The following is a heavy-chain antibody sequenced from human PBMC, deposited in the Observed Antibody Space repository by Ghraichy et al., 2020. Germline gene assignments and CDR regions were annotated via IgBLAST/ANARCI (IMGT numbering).Heavy chain of an antibody. D-gene: IGHD1-7*01. Sequence: ASVKVSCKASGYTFTSYYMHWVRQDPGQGLEWMGIINPSGGSTSYAQKFQGRVTMTRDTSTSTVYMELSSLRSEDTAVYYCARESGAGTTAFDIWGQGTMVTVSS. CDR2: INPSGGST. CDR1: GYTFTSYY. J-gene: IGHJ3*02. V-gene: IGHV1-46*01. CDR3: ARESGAGTTAFDI.